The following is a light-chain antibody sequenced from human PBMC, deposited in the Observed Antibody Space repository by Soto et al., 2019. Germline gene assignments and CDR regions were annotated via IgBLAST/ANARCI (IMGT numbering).Light chain of an antibody. CDR3: QQSSNWPPIT. J-gene: IGKJ5*01. CDR1: QNVHIN. CDR2: DSS. V-gene: IGKV3-11*01. Sequence: TVMTQSPDTLSVSPGDTATLTCMSSQNVHINLAWYQQKPGQAPRLLIYDSSNRATGIPARFSGSGSGTDFTLTISSLEPEDFAVYYCQQSSNWPPITFGQGTRLQIK.